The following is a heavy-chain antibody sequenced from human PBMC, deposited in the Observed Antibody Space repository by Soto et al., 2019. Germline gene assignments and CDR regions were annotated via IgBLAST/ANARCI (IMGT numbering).Heavy chain of an antibody. V-gene: IGHV3-30-3*01. CDR3: ARESSTVTTGPTVDY. CDR2: ISYDGSNK. CDR1: GFTFSSYA. J-gene: IGHJ4*02. Sequence: QVQLVESGGGVVQPGRSLRLSCAASGFTFSSYAMHWVRQAPGKGLEWVAVISYDGSNKYYADSVKGRFTISRDNSKNTLYLQMNSLRAGDTAVYYCARESSTVTTGPTVDYWGQGTLVTVSS. D-gene: IGHD4-17*01.